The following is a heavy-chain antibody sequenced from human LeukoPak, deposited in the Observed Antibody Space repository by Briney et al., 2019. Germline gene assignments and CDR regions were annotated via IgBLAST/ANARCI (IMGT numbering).Heavy chain of an antibody. D-gene: IGHD2-2*01. CDR1: GYTFTGYY. J-gene: IGHJ4*02. Sequence: ASVKVSCKASGYTFTGYYIHWVRQAPGQGLEWMGWINPNSGDTNYAQKFQGRVTMTRDTSISTAYLELSRLRFDDTATYYCGSFGGGDTVVIPDYWGQGTLVTVSS. CDR2: INPNSGDT. V-gene: IGHV1-2*02. CDR3: GSFGGGDTVVIPDY.